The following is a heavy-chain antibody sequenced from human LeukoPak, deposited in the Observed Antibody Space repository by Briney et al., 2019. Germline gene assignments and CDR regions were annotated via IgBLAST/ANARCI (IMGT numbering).Heavy chain of an antibody. J-gene: IGHJ6*02. CDR3: ASGSSPAPPYYYYGMDV. CDR2: IWYDGSNK. V-gene: IGHV3-33*01. CDR1: GFTFSSYG. Sequence: GGSLRLSCAASGFTFSSYGMHWVRQAPGKGLEWVAVIWYDGSNKYYADSVKGRFTISRDNSKNTLYLQMNSLRAEDTAVYYCASGSSPAPPYYYYGMDVWGQGTTVTVSS. D-gene: IGHD6-6*01.